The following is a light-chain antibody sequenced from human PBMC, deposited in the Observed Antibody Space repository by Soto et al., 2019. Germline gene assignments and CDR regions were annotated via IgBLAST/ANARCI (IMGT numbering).Light chain of an antibody. Sequence: QSVLTQPPSVSGAPGHRVTISCTGSSSNIGANHDVHWYRQLPGTAPKLLIYVNDNRPSGVSDRFSGSRSGTSAVLAITGLQTEDEVDYYCQSYDHSLTSVVFGGGPTLTVL. CDR1: SSNIGANHD. J-gene: IGLJ2*01. CDR2: VND. CDR3: QSYDHSLTSVV. V-gene: IGLV1-40*01.